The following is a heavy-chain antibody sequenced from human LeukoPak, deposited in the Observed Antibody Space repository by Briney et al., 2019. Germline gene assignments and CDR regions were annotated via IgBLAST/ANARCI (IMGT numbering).Heavy chain of an antibody. V-gene: IGHV3-30*18. CDR3: AKVSSGWFFLYFDY. J-gene: IGHJ4*02. D-gene: IGHD6-19*01. Sequence: GGSLRLSCAASGFTFSSYGMRWVRQAPGKGLEWVAVISYDGSNKYYADSVKGRFTISRDNSKNTLYLQMNSLRAEDTAVYYCAKVSSGWFFLYFDYWGQGTLVTVSS. CDR1: GFTFSSYG. CDR2: ISYDGSNK.